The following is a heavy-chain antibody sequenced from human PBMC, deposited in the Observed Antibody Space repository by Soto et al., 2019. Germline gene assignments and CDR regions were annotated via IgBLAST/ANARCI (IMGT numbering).Heavy chain of an antibody. CDR2: IGGSGLDT. D-gene: IGHD6-6*01. V-gene: IGHV3-23*01. CDR1: GFSFYSYA. J-gene: IGHJ4*02. Sequence: GGSLRLSCVASGFSFYSYAMDWVRQAPGKGLEWVSGIGGSGLDTYYAESVKGRFTISRDNSKNTVFLQIHSLRAEDTAVYYCAKDRSWQLAYFDFWGQGTLVTVSS. CDR3: AKDRSWQLAYFDF.